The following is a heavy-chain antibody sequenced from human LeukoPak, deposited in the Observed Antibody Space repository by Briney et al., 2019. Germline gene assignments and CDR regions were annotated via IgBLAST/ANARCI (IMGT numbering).Heavy chain of an antibody. V-gene: IGHV1-8*01. CDR1: GYTFTSYD. J-gene: IGHJ6*02. Sequence: GASVKVSCKASGYTFTSYDINWVRQATGQGVEWMGWMNPNSGNTGYAQKFQGRVTMTRNTSISTAYMELSSLRSEDTAVYYCARVGGYSSSSDYYYGMDVWGQGTTVTVSS. CDR2: MNPNSGNT. D-gene: IGHD6-6*01. CDR3: ARVGGYSSSSDYYYGMDV.